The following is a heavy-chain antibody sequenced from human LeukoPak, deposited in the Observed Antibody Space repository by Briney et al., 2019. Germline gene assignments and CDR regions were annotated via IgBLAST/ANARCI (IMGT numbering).Heavy chain of an antibody. D-gene: IGHD3-3*01. V-gene: IGHV4-39*07. CDR3: ARVDYDFWSGDNWFDP. CDR2: IYYSGST. J-gene: IGHJ5*02. CDR1: GGSISSSSYY. Sequence: SETLSLTCTVSGGSISSSSYYWGWIRQPPGKGLEWIGSIYYSGSTYYNPSLKSRVTMSVDTSKNQFSLKLSSVTAADTAVYYCARVDYDFWSGDNWFDPWGQGTLVTVSS.